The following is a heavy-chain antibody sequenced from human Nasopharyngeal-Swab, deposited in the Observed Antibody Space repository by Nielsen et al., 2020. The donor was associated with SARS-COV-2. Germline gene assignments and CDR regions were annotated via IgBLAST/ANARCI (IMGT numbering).Heavy chain of an antibody. CDR3: AREAPIGYCSSTSCYTGNAFDI. D-gene: IGHD2-2*02. J-gene: IGHJ3*02. V-gene: IGHV3-7*01. CDR1: GFTFSSYW. Sequence: GGALRLSCAASGFTFSSYWMSWVRQAPGKGLEGVANIKQDGSEKYYVDSVKGRFTISRDNAKNSLYLQMNSLRAEDTAVYYCAREAPIGYCSSTSCYTGNAFDIWGQGTMVTVSS. CDR2: IKQDGSEK.